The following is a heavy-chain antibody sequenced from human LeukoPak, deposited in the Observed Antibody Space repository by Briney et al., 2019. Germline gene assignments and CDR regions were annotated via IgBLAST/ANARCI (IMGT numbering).Heavy chain of an antibody. V-gene: IGHV1-69*05. CDR1: GGTFISYT. J-gene: IGHJ4*02. Sequence: SVKVSCKAFGGTFISYTISWVRQAPGQGLAWVGGIIPILNTATYAQKFQGRVTVTTDESTTTAYMELSSLRSEDTAVYYCASRPDGYNFRGWSLWGQGTLVTVSP. CDR3: ASRPDGYNFRGWSL. CDR2: IIPILNTA. D-gene: IGHD5-24*01.